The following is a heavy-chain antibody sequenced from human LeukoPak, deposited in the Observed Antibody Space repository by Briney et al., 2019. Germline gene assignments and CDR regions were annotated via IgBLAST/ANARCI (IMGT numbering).Heavy chain of an antibody. CDR1: GDSISSYY. Sequence: SETLSLTCTVSGDSISSYYWSWVRQPAGRGLEWIGRIYGRGGTNYNPSLKSRVSMSLDTSKKQFSLKLTSVTAADTAVYYCARDHPAHHFDYWGQGTLVIVSS. CDR2: IYGRGGT. CDR3: ARDHPAHHFDY. V-gene: IGHV4-4*07. J-gene: IGHJ4*02.